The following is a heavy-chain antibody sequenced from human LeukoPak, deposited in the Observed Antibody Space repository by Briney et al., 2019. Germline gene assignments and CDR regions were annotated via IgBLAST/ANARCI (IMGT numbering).Heavy chain of an antibody. CDR1: GGTFSSYA. D-gene: IGHD6-6*01. CDR2: IIPIFGTA. CDR3: ARDRIAARPDWDYFDY. V-gene: IGHV1-69*13. Sequence: SVTVSFTASGGTFSSYAISWVRQAPGQGLEWMGGIIPIFGTANYAQKFQGRVTITADESTSTAYMGLSSLRSEDTAVYYCARDRIAARPDWDYFDYWGQGTLVTVSS. J-gene: IGHJ4*02.